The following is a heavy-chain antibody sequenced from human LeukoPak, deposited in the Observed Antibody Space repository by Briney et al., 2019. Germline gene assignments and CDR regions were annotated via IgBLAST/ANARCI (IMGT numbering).Heavy chain of an antibody. CDR2: ISAHTGNT. CDR3: ARAEGDYDPLNWIDP. Sequence: ASVMVSCKASGYTFSNHGIGWVRQAPGQGLEWVGWISAHTGNTNYAQKVQGRVTMTTDTSTSTAYMELRSLTSDDTAVYYCARAEGDYDPLNWIDPWGQGTLVIVSS. D-gene: IGHD3-16*01. J-gene: IGHJ5*02. CDR1: GYTFSNHG. V-gene: IGHV1-18*01.